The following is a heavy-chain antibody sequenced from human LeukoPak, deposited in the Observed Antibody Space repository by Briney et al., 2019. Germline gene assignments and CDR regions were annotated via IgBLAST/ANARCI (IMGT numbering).Heavy chain of an antibody. Sequence: SETLSLTCTVSGGSISSSSYYWGWIRQPPGKGLEWIGSIYYSGSTYYNPSLKSRVTISVDTSKNQFSLKLSSVTAADTAAYCCAIDFDWLSSFDYWGQGTLVTVSS. V-gene: IGHV4-39*02. D-gene: IGHD3-9*01. CDR3: AIDFDWLSSFDY. CDR1: GGSISSSSYY. J-gene: IGHJ4*02. CDR2: IYYSGST.